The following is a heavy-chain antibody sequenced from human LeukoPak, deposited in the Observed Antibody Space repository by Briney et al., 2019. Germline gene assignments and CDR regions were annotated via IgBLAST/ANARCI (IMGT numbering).Heavy chain of an antibody. Sequence: PGGSLRLSCEASGFTFSSYWMSWVRQAPGKGLEWVANIKTDGSQIYYVDSVKGRFTISRDNAKNSLYLQMNSLRAEDTAVYYCARAVANYGYVLDFWGQGTLVTVSS. J-gene: IGHJ4*02. CDR1: GFTFSSYW. V-gene: IGHV3-7*01. D-gene: IGHD5-18*01. CDR2: IKTDGSQI. CDR3: ARAVANYGYVLDF.